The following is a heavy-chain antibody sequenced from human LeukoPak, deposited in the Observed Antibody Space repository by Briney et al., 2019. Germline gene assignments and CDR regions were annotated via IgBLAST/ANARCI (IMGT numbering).Heavy chain of an antibody. CDR3: AREASPRYYFDY. J-gene: IGHJ4*02. V-gene: IGHV4-59*01. CDR1: GGSINSSY. CDR2: ISYSGST. Sequence: SETLSLTCTVSGGSINSSYWGWIRQPPGKGLEWIGYISYSGSTNYNPSLESRVTISVDTSKNQFSLKLSSVTAADTAVYYCAREASPRYYFDYWGQGTLVTVSS.